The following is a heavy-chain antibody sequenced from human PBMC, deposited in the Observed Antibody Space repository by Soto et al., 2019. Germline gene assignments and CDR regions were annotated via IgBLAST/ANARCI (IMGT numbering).Heavy chain of an antibody. Sequence: GGSLRLSCSASGFTFSSYAMHWVRQAPGKGLEYVSAISSNGGSTYYADSVKGRFTISRDNSKNTLYLQVSSLRAEDTAVYDFVKEKGVFDCYGAFDYWGQGTLVTVSS. D-gene: IGHD2-21*02. CDR1: GFTFSSYA. J-gene: IGHJ4*02. CDR2: ISSNGGST. CDR3: VKEKGVFDCYGAFDY. V-gene: IGHV3-64D*06.